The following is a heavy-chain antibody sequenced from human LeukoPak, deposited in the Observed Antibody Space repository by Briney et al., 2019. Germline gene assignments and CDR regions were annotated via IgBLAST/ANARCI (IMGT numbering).Heavy chain of an antibody. J-gene: IGHJ4*02. CDR3: ARTWVATYYFDY. CDR2: ISYDGSNK. D-gene: IGHD2-15*01. V-gene: IGHV3-30-3*01. Sequence: GGSLRLSCAASGFTFSSYAMHWVRQAPGKGLEWAAVISYDGSNKYYADSVKGRFTISRDNSKNTLYLQMNSLRAEDTAVYYCARTWVATYYFDYWGQGTLVTVSS. CDR1: GFTFSSYA.